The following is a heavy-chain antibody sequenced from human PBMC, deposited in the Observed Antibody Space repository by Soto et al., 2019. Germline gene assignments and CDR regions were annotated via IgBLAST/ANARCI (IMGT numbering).Heavy chain of an antibody. CDR3: AKEAVVVVAATGQGAEYFHH. CDR2: ISGSGGST. Sequence: EVQLLESGGGLVQPGGSLRLSCAASGFTFSSYAMSWVRQAPGKGLEWVSAISGSGGSTYYADSVKGRFTISRDKSKNTLNLQMNSLRAEDTAIYYCAKEAVVVVAATGQGAEYFHHWGQGTQVTVSS. J-gene: IGHJ1*01. V-gene: IGHV3-23*01. CDR1: GFTFSSYA. D-gene: IGHD2-15*01.